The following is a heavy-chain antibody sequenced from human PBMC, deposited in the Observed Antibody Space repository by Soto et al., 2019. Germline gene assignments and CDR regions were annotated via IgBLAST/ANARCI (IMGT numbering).Heavy chain of an antibody. CDR3: AKGRGGSGSLTPRVDF. Sequence: EVQLLESGGGLVQPGGSLRLSCAASGFTFNNYAMTWVRQAPGKGLEWVSAISGGGHTTSYADSVKGRFTVSRDGSKNTLYLKMSSLRAEDTALYYCAKGRGGSGSLTPRVDFWGQGTMVTVSS. V-gene: IGHV3-23*01. J-gene: IGHJ4*02. D-gene: IGHD3-10*01. CDR2: ISGGGHTT. CDR1: GFTFNNYA.